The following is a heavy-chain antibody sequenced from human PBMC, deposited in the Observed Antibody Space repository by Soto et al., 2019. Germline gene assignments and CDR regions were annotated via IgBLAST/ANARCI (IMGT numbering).Heavy chain of an antibody. V-gene: IGHV4-59*01. CDR2: IYYSGST. Sequence: SETLSLTCTVSGGSISSYYWSWIRQPPGKGLEWIGYIYYSGSTNYNPSLKSRVTISVDTSKNQFSLKLSSVTAADTAVYYCARIGNYYYYGMDVWGQGTTVTVSS. CDR3: ARIGNYYYYGMDV. D-gene: IGHD3-10*01. CDR1: GGSISSYY. J-gene: IGHJ6*02.